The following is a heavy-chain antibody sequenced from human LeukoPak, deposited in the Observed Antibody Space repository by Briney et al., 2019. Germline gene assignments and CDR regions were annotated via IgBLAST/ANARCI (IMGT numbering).Heavy chain of an antibody. Sequence: GGSLRLSCAASGFTVSSYGMHWVRQAPGKGLEWVAFIRYDGSNKYYADSVKGRFTISRDNSKNTLYLQMNSLRAEDTAVSYCAKDLGELEPKPYYFDYWGQGTLVTVSS. CDR1: GFTVSSYG. J-gene: IGHJ4*02. D-gene: IGHD1-1*01. V-gene: IGHV3-30*02. CDR3: AKDLGELEPKPYYFDY. CDR2: IRYDGSNK.